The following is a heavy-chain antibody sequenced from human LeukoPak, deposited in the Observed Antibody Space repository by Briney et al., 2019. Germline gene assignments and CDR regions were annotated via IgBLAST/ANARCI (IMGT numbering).Heavy chain of an antibody. J-gene: IGHJ4*02. CDR3: ARDSSGWYYFDY. CDR1: GFSFSSYG. Sequence: GRSLRLSCAASGFSFSSYGMHWVRQAPGKGLEWVAVIWYDGSNEYYADSVKGRFTISRDNSKNTLYLQMNSLRAEDTAVYYCARDSSGWYYFDYWGQGTLVTVSS. CDR2: IWYDGSNE. V-gene: IGHV3-33*01. D-gene: IGHD6-19*01.